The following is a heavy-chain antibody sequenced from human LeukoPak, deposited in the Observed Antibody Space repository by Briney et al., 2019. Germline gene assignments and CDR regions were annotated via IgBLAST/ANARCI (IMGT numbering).Heavy chain of an antibody. V-gene: IGHV3-7*01. J-gene: IGHJ4*02. CDR2: IKPDGNEK. Sequence: GGSLRLSCTASGFTLTTYWLTWVRQAPGKGLEWVANIKPDGNEKYYVDSVNGRFTISRDNAENSLYLQMNSLRAEDTAIYYCATTSRTVTGLDYWGQGTLVTVSS. CDR3: ATTSRTVTGLDY. D-gene: IGHD4-17*01. CDR1: GFTLTTYW.